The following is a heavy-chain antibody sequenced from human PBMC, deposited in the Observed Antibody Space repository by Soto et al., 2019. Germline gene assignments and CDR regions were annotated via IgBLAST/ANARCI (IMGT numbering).Heavy chain of an antibody. CDR2: IYYSVST. CDR3: ARLFAYYDKEPGAFDI. J-gene: IGHJ3*02. V-gene: IGHV4-30-4*02. D-gene: IGHD3-22*01. Sequence: PSYTLSLTCSVSGDSISNGDYYWSWIRQPPGKGLEWIGYIYYSVSTYYNPSLKSRASISVDTAINQFSLELTSVTAADTAVYYCARLFAYYDKEPGAFDIWGQGTPVTVSS. CDR1: GDSISNGDYY.